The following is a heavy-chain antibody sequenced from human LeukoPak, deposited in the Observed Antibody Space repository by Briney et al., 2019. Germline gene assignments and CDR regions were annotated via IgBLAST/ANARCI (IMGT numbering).Heavy chain of an antibody. D-gene: IGHD3-10*01. J-gene: IGHJ4*02. CDR2: IIPIFGTT. Sequence: SVKVSCKASGGTFSSYAISWVRQAPGQGLEWMGGIIPIFGTTNYAQEFQGRVTITADESTSTAYMELSSLRSEDTAVYYCAKGPITYYYGSGSYPIDYWGQGTLVTVSS. CDR1: GGTFSSYA. V-gene: IGHV1-69*01. CDR3: AKGPITYYYGSGSYPIDY.